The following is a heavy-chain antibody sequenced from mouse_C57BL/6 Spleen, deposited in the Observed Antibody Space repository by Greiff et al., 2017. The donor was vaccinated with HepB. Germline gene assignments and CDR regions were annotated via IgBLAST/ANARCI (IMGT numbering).Heavy chain of an antibody. CDR1: GYTFTSYW. J-gene: IGHJ2*01. CDR3: ALYYYGSVDY. D-gene: IGHD1-1*01. Sequence: QFQLQQPGAELVKPGASVKLSCKASGYTFTSYWMHWVKQRPGQGLEWIGMIHPNSGSTNYNEKFKSKATLTVDKSSSTAYMQLSSLTSEDSAVYYCALYYYGSVDYWGQGTTLTVSS. V-gene: IGHV1-64*01. CDR2: IHPNSGST.